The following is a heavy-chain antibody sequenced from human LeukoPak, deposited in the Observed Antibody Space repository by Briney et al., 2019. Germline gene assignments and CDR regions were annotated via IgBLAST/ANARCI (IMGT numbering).Heavy chain of an antibody. Sequence: ASVKVSCKASGYTFTGYYMHWVQQAPGQGLEWMGWINPNSGGTNYAQKFQGRVTMTRDTSISTAYMELSRLRSDDTAVYYCASADYSNYAVDFDYWGQGTLVTVSS. V-gene: IGHV1-2*02. CDR3: ASADYSNYAVDFDY. CDR2: INPNSGGT. D-gene: IGHD4-11*01. CDR1: GYTFTGYY. J-gene: IGHJ4*02.